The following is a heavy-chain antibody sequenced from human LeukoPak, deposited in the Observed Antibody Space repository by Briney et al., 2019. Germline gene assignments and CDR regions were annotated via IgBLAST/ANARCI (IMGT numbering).Heavy chain of an antibody. CDR3: AKTMIVVVTDDFVFDY. D-gene: IGHD3-22*01. V-gene: IGHV3-30*18. Sequence: GGSLRLSCAASGFTFSSYAMHWVRQAPGKGLEWVAVISYDGSNKYYADSVKGRFTISRDNSKNTLYLQMNSLRAEDTAVYYCAKTMIVVVTDDFVFDYWGQGTLVTVSS. CDR2: ISYDGSNK. CDR1: GFTFSSYA. J-gene: IGHJ4*02.